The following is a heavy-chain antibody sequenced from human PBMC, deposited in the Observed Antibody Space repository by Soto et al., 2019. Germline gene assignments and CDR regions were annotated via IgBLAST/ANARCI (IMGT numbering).Heavy chain of an antibody. J-gene: IGHJ6*02. D-gene: IGHD3-16*01. CDR2: ISAYNGNT. V-gene: IGHV1-18*01. Sequence: ASVKVSCKASGYSFTSYGISWVRQAPGQGLDWMGWISAYNGNTNYAQKFQGRVTMTTDTSTSTAYMELRSLRSDDTAVYYCARDWKEGYGSRYYYHGMDVWGQGTTVTVSS. CDR1: GYSFTSYG. CDR3: ARDWKEGYGSRYYYHGMDV.